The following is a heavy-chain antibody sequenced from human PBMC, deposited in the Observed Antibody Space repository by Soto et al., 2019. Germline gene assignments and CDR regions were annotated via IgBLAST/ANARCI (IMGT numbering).Heavy chain of an antibody. V-gene: IGHV1-3*05. J-gene: IGHJ4*02. D-gene: IGHD3-22*01. Sequence: QVQLVQSGAEEKKPGASVKVSCKASGYTFTSYAMHWVRQAPGQRLEWMGWINAGNGNTKYSQKFQGRVTITRDTSASTAYMELSRLRSEDTAVYYCARSSGYYLIDDCWGQGTLVTVSS. CDR3: ARSSGYYLIDDC. CDR1: GYTFTSYA. CDR2: INAGNGNT.